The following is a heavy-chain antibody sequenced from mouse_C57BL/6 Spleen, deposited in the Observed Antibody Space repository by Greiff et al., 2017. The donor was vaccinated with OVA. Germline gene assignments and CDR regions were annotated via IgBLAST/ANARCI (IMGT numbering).Heavy chain of an antibody. Sequence: DVLLVESGGGLVQPGGSLSLSCAASGFTFTDYYMSWVRQPPGKALEWLGFISNKANGFTTEYSASVKGRFTISRDNSQSILYLQMNALRAEDSATYYCARFTTVYAMDYWGQGTSVTVSS. J-gene: IGHJ4*01. CDR2: ISNKANGFTT. CDR1: GFTFTDYY. V-gene: IGHV7-3*01. CDR3: ARFTTVYAMDY. D-gene: IGHD1-1*01.